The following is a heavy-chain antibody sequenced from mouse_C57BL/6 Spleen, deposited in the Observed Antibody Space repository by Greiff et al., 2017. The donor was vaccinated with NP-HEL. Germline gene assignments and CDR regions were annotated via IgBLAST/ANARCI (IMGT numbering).Heavy chain of an antibody. CDR1: GYTFTSYW. Sequence: QVHVKQPGTELVKPGASVKLSCKASGYTFTSYWMHWVKQRPGQGLEWIGNINPSNGGTNYNEKFKSKATLTVDKSSSTAYMQLSSLTSEDSAVYYCARRNAVGYFDYWGQGTTLTVSS. CDR2: INPSNGGT. CDR3: ARRNAVGYFDY. D-gene: IGHD6-1*01. V-gene: IGHV1-53*01. J-gene: IGHJ2*01.